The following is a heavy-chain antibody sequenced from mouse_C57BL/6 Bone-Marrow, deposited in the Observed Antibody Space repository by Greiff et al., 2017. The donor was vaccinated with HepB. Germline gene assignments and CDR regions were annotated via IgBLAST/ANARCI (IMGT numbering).Heavy chain of an antibody. J-gene: IGHJ3*01. V-gene: IGHV7-4*01. CDR2: IRNKVNGYTQ. Sequence: EVKLMESGGGLVQPGSSLRLSCAASGFVFIDYSMSWVRQLPGKAPEWLALIRNKVNGYTQDYSASVKGRFTISRDNSQNILYLQMNTLRAEDSATYYCVKAVSSGSSYTWFAYWGQGTLVTVSA. CDR1: GFVFIDYS. CDR3: VKAVSSGSSYTWFAY. D-gene: IGHD1-1*01.